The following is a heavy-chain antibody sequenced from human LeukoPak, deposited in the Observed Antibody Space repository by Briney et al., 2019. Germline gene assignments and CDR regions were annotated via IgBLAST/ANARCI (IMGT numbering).Heavy chain of an antibody. D-gene: IGHD3-3*01. CDR3: AKPYYDFWSGYYTEAFDI. Sequence: GGFLRLSCAASGFTFSSYAMSWVRQAPGKGLEWVSAISGSGGSTYYADSVKGRFTISRDNSKNTLYLQMNSLRAEDTAVYYCAKPYYDFWSGYYTEAFDIWGQGTMVTVSS. CDR2: ISGSGGST. CDR1: GFTFSSYA. V-gene: IGHV3-23*01. J-gene: IGHJ3*02.